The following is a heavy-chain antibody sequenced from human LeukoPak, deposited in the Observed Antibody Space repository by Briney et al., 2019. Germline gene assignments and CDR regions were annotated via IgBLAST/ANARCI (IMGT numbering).Heavy chain of an antibody. CDR1: SGSISSSSYY. J-gene: IGHJ4*02. D-gene: IGHD2-15*01. CDR2: IYYSGST. V-gene: IGHV4-39*01. CDR3: ACNIVVVVAAIGDSPDY. Sequence: SETLSLTCTVSSGSISSSSYYWGWIRQPPGKGLEWIGSIYYSGSTYYNPSLKSRVTISVDTSKNQFSLKLSSVTAADTAVYYCACNIVVVVAAIGDSPDYWGQGTLVTVSS.